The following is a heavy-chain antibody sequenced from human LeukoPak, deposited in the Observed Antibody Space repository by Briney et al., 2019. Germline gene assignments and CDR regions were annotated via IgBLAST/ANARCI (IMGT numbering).Heavy chain of an antibody. CDR2: ISAYNGNT. J-gene: IGHJ4*02. CDR3: ARDRWEAARPDGFDY. D-gene: IGHD6-6*01. Sequence: GASVKVSCKASGYTFTSYVISWVRPAPGQGLEWMGWISAYNGNTNYAQKLQGRVTMTTDTSTSTAYMELRSLRSDDTAVYYCARDRWEAARPDGFDYWGQGTLVTVSS. V-gene: IGHV1-18*01. CDR1: GYTFTSYV.